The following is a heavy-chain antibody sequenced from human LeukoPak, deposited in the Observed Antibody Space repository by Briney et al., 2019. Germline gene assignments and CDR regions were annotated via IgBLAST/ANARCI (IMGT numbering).Heavy chain of an antibody. CDR3: ARGAHYYDSSGYYYASDY. CDR2: IYTSGST. D-gene: IGHD3-22*01. V-gene: IGHV4-4*07. Sequence: SETLSLTCTVSGGSISSYYWSWIRQPAGKGLEWIGRIYTSGSTNYNPSLKSRVTMSVDTSKNQFSLKLSSVTAADTAVYYCARGAHYYDSSGYYYASDYWGQGTLVTASS. CDR1: GGSISSYY. J-gene: IGHJ4*02.